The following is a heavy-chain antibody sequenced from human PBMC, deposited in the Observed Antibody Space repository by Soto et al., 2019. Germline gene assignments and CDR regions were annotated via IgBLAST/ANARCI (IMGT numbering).Heavy chain of an antibody. J-gene: IGHJ3*02. CDR2: IYYSGST. V-gene: IGHV4-59*01. D-gene: IGHD4-17*01. Sequence: SETLSLTCTVSGGSISSYYWSWIRQPPGKGLEWIGYIYYSGSTNYNPSLKSRVTISVDTSKNQFSLKLSSVTAADTAVYYCAREDYGADADAFDIWGQGTMVTVSS. CDR3: AREDYGADADAFDI. CDR1: GGSISSYY.